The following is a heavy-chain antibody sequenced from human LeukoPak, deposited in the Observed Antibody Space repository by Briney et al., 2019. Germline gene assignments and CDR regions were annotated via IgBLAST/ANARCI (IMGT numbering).Heavy chain of an antibody. CDR3: ARVPVQLERYWFDP. CDR2: INPNSGGT. J-gene: IGHJ5*02. D-gene: IGHD1-1*01. CDR1: EYTFTGYY. V-gene: IGHV1-2*02. Sequence: ASVKVSCKASEYTFTGYYMHWVRQAPGQGLEWMGWINPNSGGTNYAQKFQGRVTMTRDTSISTAYMELSRLRSDDTAVYYCARVPVQLERYWFDPWGQGTLVTVSS.